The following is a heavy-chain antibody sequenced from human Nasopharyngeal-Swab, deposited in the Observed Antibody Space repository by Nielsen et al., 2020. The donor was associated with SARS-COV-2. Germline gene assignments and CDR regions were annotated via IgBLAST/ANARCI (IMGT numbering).Heavy chain of an antibody. CDR2: INPSGGST. V-gene: IGHV1-46*01. D-gene: IGHD6-25*01. Sequence: WVRQAPGQGLEWMGIINPSGGSTSYAQKFQGRVTMTRDTSTSTAYMELSSLRSEDTAVYYCARVGPSGYYYGMDVWGQGTTVTVSS. J-gene: IGHJ6*02. CDR3: ARVGPSGYYYGMDV.